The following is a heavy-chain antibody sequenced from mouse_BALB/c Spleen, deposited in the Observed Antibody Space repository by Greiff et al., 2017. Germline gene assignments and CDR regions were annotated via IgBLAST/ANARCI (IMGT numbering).Heavy chain of an antibody. V-gene: IGHV1-87*01. J-gene: IGHJ2*01. CDR2: IYPGDGDT. D-gene: IGHD1-1*02. Sequence: VQLVESGAELARPGASVKLSCKASGYTFTSYWMQWVKQRPGQGLEWIGAIYPGDGDTRYTQKFKGKATLTADKSSSTAYMQLSSLASEDSAVYYCARSGGSFDYWGQGTTLTVSS. CDR3: ARSGGSFDY. CDR1: GYTFTSYW.